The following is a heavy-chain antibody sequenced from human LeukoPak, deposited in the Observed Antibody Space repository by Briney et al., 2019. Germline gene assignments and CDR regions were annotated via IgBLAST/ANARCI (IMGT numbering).Heavy chain of an antibody. Sequence: ASVKVSCKASGYTFTGYYMHWVRQAPGQGLEWLGWLNPNTGGTNYAQKFQGRVTMTRDTSIATAYMDLSSLGSDDTAIYYCARQYGDDRYNWFDPWGQGTLVTVSS. CDR3: ARQYGDDRYNWFDP. J-gene: IGHJ5*02. CDR1: GYTFTGYY. V-gene: IGHV1-2*02. D-gene: IGHD4-17*01. CDR2: LNPNTGGT.